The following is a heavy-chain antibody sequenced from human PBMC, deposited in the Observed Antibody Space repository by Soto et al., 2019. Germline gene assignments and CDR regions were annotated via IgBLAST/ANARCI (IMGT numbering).Heavy chain of an antibody. Sequence: QVPLVQSGAEVKKPGASVRVSCQTSAYTFTNYAVSWVRQAPGQGLEWMGWISGDNGNTIYAQKFQGRVTMTTDTSTRKAYMELRSLRSDDTAVYYCATGLLGYCSGGSCYCDSWGQGTLVTVSS. D-gene: IGHD2-15*01. CDR3: ATGLLGYCSGGSCYCDS. J-gene: IGHJ4*02. V-gene: IGHV1-18*01. CDR1: AYTFTNYA. CDR2: ISGDNGNT.